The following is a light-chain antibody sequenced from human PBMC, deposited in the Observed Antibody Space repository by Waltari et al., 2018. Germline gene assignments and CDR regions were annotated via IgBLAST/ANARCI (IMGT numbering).Light chain of an antibody. CDR3: ATWDVSLSGHEA. CDR1: SSNIGSNL. CDR2: RDN. Sequence: QSVLTQPVSVSGIPGQRVTVSCSGSSSNIGSNLVSWYQQLPGAAPKLLIYRDNQRPAGAPDRFSGSKSGTAACLAIRGSRSEDEAEYFCATWDVSLSGHEAFGTGTSVFVL. V-gene: IGLV1-47*01. J-gene: IGLJ1*01.